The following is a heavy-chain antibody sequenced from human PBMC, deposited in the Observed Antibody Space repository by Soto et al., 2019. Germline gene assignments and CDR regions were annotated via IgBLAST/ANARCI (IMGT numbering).Heavy chain of an antibody. V-gene: IGHV3-74*01. CDR1: GLTFSTYW. Sequence: EVHLVESGGDLVQPGGSLRLSCAASGLTFSTYWMHWVRQVPGKGLVWVSRIKNDGSGTSYADSVKGRFTISRDNAKNTLYLQIKSLRADGTAVYYCASPSVTVPRYGMDVWGQGTTVTVSS. CDR2: IKNDGSGT. CDR3: ASPSVTVPRYGMDV. J-gene: IGHJ6*02. D-gene: IGHD4-17*01.